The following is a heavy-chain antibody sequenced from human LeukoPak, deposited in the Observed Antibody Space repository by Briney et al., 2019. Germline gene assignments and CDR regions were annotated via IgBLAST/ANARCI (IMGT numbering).Heavy chain of an antibody. CDR1: GYTFSDYY. CDR2: INPNTGGT. V-gene: IGHV1-2*02. Sequence: ASVKVSCKASGYTFSDYYFHWVRQAPGQGLEWMGWINPNTGGTNYAQKFQGRVTMTRDTSISTAYMELSRLRSDDTAVYYCARVSRYSSFPVDYWGQGTLVTVSS. D-gene: IGHD6-19*01. CDR3: ARVSRYSSFPVDY. J-gene: IGHJ4*02.